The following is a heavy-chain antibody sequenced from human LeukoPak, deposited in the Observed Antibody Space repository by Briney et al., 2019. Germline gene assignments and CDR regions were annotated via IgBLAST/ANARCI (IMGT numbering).Heavy chain of an antibody. CDR3: AREGGFYRPLDY. J-gene: IGHJ4*02. CDR1: GGSVTSTNW. Sequence: SETLSLTCDVSGGSVTSTNWWAWVRQPPGKGLEWIGEVQLDGRPNYHPSLKSRLIMSVDLPENHISLKLTSVTAADTAVYYCAREGGFYRPLDYSGQGTLVTVSS. CDR2: VQLDGRP. V-gene: IGHV4/OR15-8*01. D-gene: IGHD3-3*01.